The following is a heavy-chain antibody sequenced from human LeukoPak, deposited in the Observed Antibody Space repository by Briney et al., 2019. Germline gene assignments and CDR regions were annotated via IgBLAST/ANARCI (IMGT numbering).Heavy chain of an antibody. CDR3: ARDRSQDGITGTCWGY. CDR2: ISSSSSYI. CDR1: GFTFSSYN. D-gene: IGHD1/OR15-1a*01. J-gene: IGHJ4*02. V-gene: IGHV3-21*01. Sequence: PGGSLRLSCAASGFTFSSYNMNWVRQAPGKGLEWVSSISSSSSYIYYADSVKGRFTISRDNAKNSLYLQMNSLRAEDTAVYYCARDRSQDGITGTCWGYWGQGTLVTVSS.